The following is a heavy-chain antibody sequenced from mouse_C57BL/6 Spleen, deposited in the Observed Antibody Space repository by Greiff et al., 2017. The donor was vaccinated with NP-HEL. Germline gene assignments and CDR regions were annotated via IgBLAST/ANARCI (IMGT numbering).Heavy chain of an antibody. J-gene: IGHJ4*01. CDR1: GYSFTSYY. CDR3: AREGVVAKGAMDY. CDR2: IYPGSGNT. Sequence: VKLVESGPELVKPGASVKISCKASGYSFTSYYIHWVKQRPGQGLEWIGWIYPGSGNTKYNEKFKGKATLTADTSSSTAYMQLSSLTSEDSAVYYCAREGVVAKGAMDYWGQGTSVTVSS. D-gene: IGHD1-1*01. V-gene: IGHV1-66*01.